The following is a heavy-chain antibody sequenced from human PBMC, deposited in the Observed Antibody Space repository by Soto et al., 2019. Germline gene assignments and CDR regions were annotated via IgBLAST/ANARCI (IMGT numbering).Heavy chain of an antibody. J-gene: IGHJ5*01. Sequence: SETLSLTCTVSGGSISSYYWSWIRQPPGKGLEWIGYIYYTGTTTYNPSIKSRVTISVDSSKNQFSLNLTSVSAADTAVYYCARQAGFYQSLDSWGQGTLVTVSS. V-gene: IGHV4-59*08. CDR1: GGSISSYY. D-gene: IGHD3-22*01. CDR2: IYYTGTT. CDR3: ARQAGFYQSLDS.